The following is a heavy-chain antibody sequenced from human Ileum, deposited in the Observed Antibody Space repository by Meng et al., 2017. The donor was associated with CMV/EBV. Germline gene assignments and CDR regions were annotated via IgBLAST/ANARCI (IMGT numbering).Heavy chain of an antibody. V-gene: IGHV3-20*04. CDR1: GFTFDDFG. CDR3: ARAGFCSTTSCYSWVPRNGMDV. CDR2: INWNGGST. Sequence: GESLKISCAASGFTFDDFGMNWVRQRPGRGLEWVSGINWNGGSTGYADSVKGRFTISRDNAKNSLYLQMNTLTAEDTAFYYCARAGFCSTTSCYSWVPRNGMDVWGQGTTVTVSS. J-gene: IGHJ6*02. D-gene: IGHD2-2*01.